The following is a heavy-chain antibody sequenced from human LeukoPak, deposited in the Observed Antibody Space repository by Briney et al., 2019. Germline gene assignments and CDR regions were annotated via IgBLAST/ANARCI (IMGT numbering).Heavy chain of an antibody. V-gene: IGHV4-4*02. J-gene: IGHJ4*02. Sequence: SGTLSLTCAVSGGSISSSNWWSWVRQPPGKGLEWIGEIYHSGSTNYNPSLKSRVTISVDKSKNQFSLKLSSVTAADTAVYYCAREGSVAGMVYYFDYWGQGTLVTVSS. CDR2: IYHSGST. CDR1: GGSISSSNW. CDR3: AREGSVAGMVYYFDY. D-gene: IGHD6-19*01.